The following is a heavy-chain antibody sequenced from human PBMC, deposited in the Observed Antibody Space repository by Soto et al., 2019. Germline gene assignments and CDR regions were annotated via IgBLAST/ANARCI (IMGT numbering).Heavy chain of an antibody. CDR1: GYSFTTYW. CDR3: TRHVSRYGSDGYYYIPYFQH. J-gene: IGHJ1*01. Sequence: EVQLVQSGAEVKKPGESLRISCKASGYSFTTYWISWVRQMPGKGLEWMGRIDPSDSYTNYSPSFQGHVTFSADKSITTAYLQWSSLKASDTAMYFCTRHVSRYGSDGYYYIPYFQHWGQGTLVTVSS. D-gene: IGHD3-22*01. CDR2: IDPSDSYT. V-gene: IGHV5-10-1*03.